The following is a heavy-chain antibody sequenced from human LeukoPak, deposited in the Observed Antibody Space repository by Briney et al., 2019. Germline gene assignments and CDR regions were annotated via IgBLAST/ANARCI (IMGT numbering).Heavy chain of an antibody. V-gene: IGHV3-21*01. J-gene: IGHJ5*02. CDR1: GFTFSSYS. CDR3: ARSSPDRVVVVAATLNWFDP. D-gene: IGHD2-15*01. Sequence: PGGSLRLSCAASGFTFSSYSMNWVRQAPGKGLEWVSSISSSSRYIYYADSVKGRFTISRDNAKNSLYLQMNSLRAEDTAVYYCARSSPDRVVVVAATLNWFDPWGQGTLVTVSS. CDR2: ISSSSRYI.